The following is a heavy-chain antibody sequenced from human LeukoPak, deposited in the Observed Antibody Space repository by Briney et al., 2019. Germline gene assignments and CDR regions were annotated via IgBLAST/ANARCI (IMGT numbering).Heavy chain of an antibody. CDR2: IIHSGST. Sequence: PETLSLTCAVYGGSFSGYYWSWIRQPPGKGLEWMGEIIHSGSTNYNPSLKSLVTISVDTSKNQFSLKLSSVTAADTAVYYCARDQTGDAFDIWGQGTMVTVSS. CDR3: ARDQTGDAFDI. J-gene: IGHJ3*02. D-gene: IGHD1-1*01. V-gene: IGHV4-34*12. CDR1: GGSFSGYY.